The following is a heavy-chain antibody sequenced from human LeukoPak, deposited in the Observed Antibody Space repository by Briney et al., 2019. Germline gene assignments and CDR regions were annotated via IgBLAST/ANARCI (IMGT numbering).Heavy chain of an antibody. CDR1: GFTFEDYA. Sequence: HPGRSLRLSCAVSGFTFEDYAMQWVRQAPGKGLEWVSGISWNSGSIYYADSVKGRFTISRDNAKNSLYLQMNSLRTEDTALYYCAKAGCSSTTCYTNYWGQGTLVTVSS. J-gene: IGHJ4*02. V-gene: IGHV3-9*01. CDR3: AKAGCSSTTCYTNY. CDR2: ISWNSGSI. D-gene: IGHD2-2*02.